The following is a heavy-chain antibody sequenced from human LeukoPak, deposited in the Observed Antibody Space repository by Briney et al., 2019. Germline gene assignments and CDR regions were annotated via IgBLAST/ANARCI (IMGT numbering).Heavy chain of an antibody. D-gene: IGHD6-19*01. CDR2: INSDGSST. CDR1: GFTFSSYW. CDR3: VRDGSSGRANAFDI. J-gene: IGHJ3*02. Sequence: GGSLRLSCAACGFTFSSYWMHWVRQAPGKGLMWVSRINSDGSSTSYADSVKGRFTISRDNAKNTLYLQMNSLRAEDTAVYYCVRDGSSGRANAFDIWGQGTMVTVSS. V-gene: IGHV3-74*01.